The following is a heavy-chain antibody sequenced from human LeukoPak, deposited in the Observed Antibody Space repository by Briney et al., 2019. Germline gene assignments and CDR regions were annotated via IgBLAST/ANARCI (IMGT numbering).Heavy chain of an antibody. J-gene: IGHJ4*02. CDR3: AAMDHFDY. CDR2: IKYDGNET. CDR1: GSTLSSSW. D-gene: IGHD5-18*01. V-gene: IGHV3-7*01. Sequence: GGSLRLSCAASGSTLSSSWMAWVRQAPGKGLEWVANIKYDGNETYYVDSVKGRFTISRDNAKNSLHLEMNSLRADDTAVYYCAAMDHFDYWGQGTLVSVSS.